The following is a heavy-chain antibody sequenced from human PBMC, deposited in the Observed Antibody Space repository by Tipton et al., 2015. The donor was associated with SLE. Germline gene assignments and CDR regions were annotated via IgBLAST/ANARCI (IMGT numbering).Heavy chain of an antibody. J-gene: IGHJ3*02. CDR3: ARSRGSYYTDAFDI. V-gene: IGHV4-59*08. Sequence: TLSLTCTVSNGSISGHYWSWIRQPPGKGLEWIGYIYYSESTNFNPSLKSRVTISLNTSKNQFSLRLTSVTAADTAVYYCARSRGSYYTDAFDIWGQGTMVTVSS. CDR2: IYYSEST. D-gene: IGHD3-10*01. CDR1: NGSISGHY.